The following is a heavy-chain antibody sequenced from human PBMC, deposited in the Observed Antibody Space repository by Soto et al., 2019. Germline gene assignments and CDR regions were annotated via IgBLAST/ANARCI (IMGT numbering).Heavy chain of an antibody. CDR1: GGSISSSSYY. CDR2: IYYSGST. CDR3: ARQTGDLPRFDY. Sequence: SETLSLTCTVSGGSISSSSYYWGWIRQPPGKGLEWIGSIYYSGSTYYNPSLKSRVTISVDTSKNQFSLKLSSVTAADTAVYYCARQTGDLPRFDYWGQGTLVTVSS. J-gene: IGHJ4*02. V-gene: IGHV4-39*01. D-gene: IGHD7-27*01.